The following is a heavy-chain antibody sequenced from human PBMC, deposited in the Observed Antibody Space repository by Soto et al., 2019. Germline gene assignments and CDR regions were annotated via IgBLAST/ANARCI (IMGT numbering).Heavy chain of an antibody. Sequence: SETLSLTCTVSGGSISSGGYYWSWIRQHPGKGLEWIGYIYYSGSTYYNPSLKSRVTISVDTSKNQFSLKLSSVTAADAAVYYCASGTEVSPSWDVWGQGTTVTVSS. CDR3: ASGTEVSPSWDV. CDR2: IYYSGST. J-gene: IGHJ6*02. CDR1: GGSISSGGYY. D-gene: IGHD1-26*01. V-gene: IGHV4-31*03.